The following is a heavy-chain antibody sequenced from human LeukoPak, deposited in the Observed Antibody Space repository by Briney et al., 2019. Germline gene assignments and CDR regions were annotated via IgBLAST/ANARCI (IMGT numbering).Heavy chain of an antibody. Sequence: ASVKVSCKASGYTFTGYYMHWVRQAPGQGLEWMGWINPNSGGTNYAQKFQGWVTMTRDTSISTAYMELSRLRSDDTAVYYCARDAERQWELNQFDYWGQGTLVTVSS. CDR2: INPNSGGT. CDR1: GYTFTGYY. V-gene: IGHV1-2*04. CDR3: ARDAERQWELNQFDY. J-gene: IGHJ4*02. D-gene: IGHD1-26*01.